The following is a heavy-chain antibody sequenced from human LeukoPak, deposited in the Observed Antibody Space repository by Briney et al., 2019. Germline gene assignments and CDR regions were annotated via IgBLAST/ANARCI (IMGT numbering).Heavy chain of an antibody. J-gene: IGHJ6*02. V-gene: IGHV4-59*11. CDR2: IYYSGST. CDR3: ARFCSSTSCYVQASGMDV. D-gene: IGHD2-2*01. CDR1: GGSISSHY. Sequence: SETLSLTCTVSGGSISSHYWSWIRQPPGKGLEWIGYIYYSGSTNYNPSLKSRVTISVDTSKNQFSLKLSSVTAADTAVYYRARFCSSTSCYVQASGMDVWGQGTTVTVSS.